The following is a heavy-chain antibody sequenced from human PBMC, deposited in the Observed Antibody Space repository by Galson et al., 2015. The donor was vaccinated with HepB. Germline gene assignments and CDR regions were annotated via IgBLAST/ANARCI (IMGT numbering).Heavy chain of an antibody. CDR1: GFTFSSYS. CDR2: ISSSSSYI. D-gene: IGHD1-1*01. CDR3: ARDARLERRGNWFDP. Sequence: SLRLSCAASGFTFSSYSMNWVRQAPGKGLEWVSSISSSSSYIYYADSVKGRFTISRDNAKNSLYLQMNSLRAEDTAVYYCARDARLERRGNWFDPWGQGTLVTVSS. J-gene: IGHJ5*02. V-gene: IGHV3-21*01.